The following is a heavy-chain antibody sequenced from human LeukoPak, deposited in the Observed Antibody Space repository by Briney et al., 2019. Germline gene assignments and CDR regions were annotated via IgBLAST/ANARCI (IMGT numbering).Heavy chain of an antibody. D-gene: IGHD1-26*01. CDR2: IYYSGST. Sequence: PSETLSLTCTVSGGSISSYYWSWIRQPPGKGLEWIGYIYYSGSTNYNPSLKSRVTISVDTSKNQFSLKLSSVTAADTAVYYCARDLAQGGSFNYYYMDVWGKGTTVTVSS. CDR1: GGSISSYY. V-gene: IGHV4-59*01. CDR3: ARDLAQGGSFNYYYMDV. J-gene: IGHJ6*03.